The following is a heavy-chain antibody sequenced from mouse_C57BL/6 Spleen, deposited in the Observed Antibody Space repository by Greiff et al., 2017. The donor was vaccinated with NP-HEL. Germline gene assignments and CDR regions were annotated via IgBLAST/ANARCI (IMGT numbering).Heavy chain of an antibody. CDR3: ARDIGGWYFDV. Sequence: QVQLQQPGAELVMPGASVKLSCKASGYTFTSYWMHWVKQRPGQGLEWIGEIDPSDSYTNYNQKLKGKSTLTVDKSSSTAYMQLSSLTSEDSAVYYCARDIGGWYFDVWGTGTTVTVSS. CDR1: GYTFTSYW. D-gene: IGHD2-14*01. CDR2: IDPSDSYT. V-gene: IGHV1-69*01. J-gene: IGHJ1*03.